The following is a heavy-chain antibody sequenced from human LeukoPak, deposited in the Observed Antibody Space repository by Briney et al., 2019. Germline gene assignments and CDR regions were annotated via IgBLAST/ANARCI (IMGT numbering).Heavy chain of an antibody. CDR3: ATHSGVYCSSTSCPFDY. CDR1: GFTFSSYS. CDR2: ISSSSSYI. Sequence: GGSLRLSCAASGFTFSSYSMNWVRQAPGKGLEWVSSISSSSSYIYYADSVKGRFTISRDNAKNSLYLQMNSLRAEDTAVYYCATHSGVYCSSTSCPFDYWGQGTLVTVSS. D-gene: IGHD2-2*01. J-gene: IGHJ4*02. V-gene: IGHV3-21*01.